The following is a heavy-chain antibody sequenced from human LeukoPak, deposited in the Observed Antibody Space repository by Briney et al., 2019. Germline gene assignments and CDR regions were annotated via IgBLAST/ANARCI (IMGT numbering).Heavy chain of an antibody. V-gene: IGHV3-23*01. Sequence: GGSLRLSFAASGFTLGGNAMSWVRQAPGRGLEWVSGVGGDDRTHYADSVRGRFTISRDNSINTVSLDMNRLRVEDTAVYYCAKDLSWWAAADHWGQGALVTVAS. D-gene: IGHD2-15*01. CDR1: GFTLGGNA. J-gene: IGHJ1*01. CDR3: AKDLSWWAAADH. CDR2: VGGDDRT.